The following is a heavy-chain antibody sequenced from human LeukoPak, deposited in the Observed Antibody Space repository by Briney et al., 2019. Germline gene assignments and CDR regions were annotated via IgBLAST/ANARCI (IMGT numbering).Heavy chain of an antibody. CDR3: TTDSPFWSGYYRNY. CDR1: GFTFSNAW. J-gene: IGHJ4*02. Sequence: GGSLRLSCAASGFTFSNAWMSWVRQAPGKGLEWVGRIKSKTDGGTTDYAAPVKGRFTISRDDSKNTLYLQMNSLKTEDTAVYYCTTDSPFWSGYYRNYWGQGTLVTVSS. CDR2: IKSKTDGGTT. V-gene: IGHV3-15*01. D-gene: IGHD3-3*01.